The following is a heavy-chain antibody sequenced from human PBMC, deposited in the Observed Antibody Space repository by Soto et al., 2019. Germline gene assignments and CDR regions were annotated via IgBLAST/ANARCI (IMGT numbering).Heavy chain of an antibody. CDR3: ARSQGRSTRLENYSYHYYGMEV. J-gene: IGHJ6*02. CDR2: IIPISGTA. Sequence: QVQLVQSGAEVKKPGSSVKVSCKASGGTFSSYAISWVRQAPGQGLEWMGGIIPISGTANYAQKFQGRVKITADESTSQVYLGLSSLRSEDTAVFFCARSQGRSTRLENYSYHYYGMEVWGQGTTVTVSS. D-gene: IGHD2-2*01. CDR1: GGTFSSYA. V-gene: IGHV1-69*01.